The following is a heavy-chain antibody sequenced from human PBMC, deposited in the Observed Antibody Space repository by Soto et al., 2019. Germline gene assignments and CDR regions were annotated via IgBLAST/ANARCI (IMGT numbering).Heavy chain of an antibody. V-gene: IGHV4-34*01. CDR1: GASFSDHH. Sequence: QVHLQQWGAGLLKPSETLSLTCTVYGASFSDHHWNWIRQTPGKGLEWIGQINHSESTNYNPSLKTRVAISVDTPNDRFSLKLTSVTAADTAVYYCARGDYYESSAYYALDFWGQGTLVTVSS. D-gene: IGHD3-22*01. CDR2: INHSEST. J-gene: IGHJ4*02. CDR3: ARGDYYESSAYYALDF.